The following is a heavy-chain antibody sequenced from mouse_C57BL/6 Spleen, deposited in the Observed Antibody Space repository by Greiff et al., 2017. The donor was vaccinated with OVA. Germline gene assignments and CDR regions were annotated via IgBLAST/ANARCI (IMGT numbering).Heavy chain of an antibody. CDR1: GYAFSSSW. CDR3: ARRGAYDYDFDY. V-gene: IGHV1-82*01. Sequence: QVQLQQSGPELVKPGASVKISCKASGYAFSSSWMNWVKQRPGKGLEWIGRIYPGDGGTNYNGKFKGKATLTADKSSSTAYMQLSSLTSEYSAVYFCARRGAYDYDFDYWGQGTTLTVSS. D-gene: IGHD2-4*01. CDR2: IYPGDGGT. J-gene: IGHJ2*01.